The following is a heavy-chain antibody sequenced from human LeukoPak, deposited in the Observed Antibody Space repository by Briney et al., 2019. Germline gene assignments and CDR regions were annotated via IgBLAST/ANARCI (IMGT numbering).Heavy chain of an antibody. Sequence: GGCLRLSCAASGFTFSSYGMHWVRQAPGKGLEWVAFIRYDGSNKYYADSVKGRFTISRDNSKNTLYLQMNSLRAEDTAVYYCARPAEVAAARDYYFDYWGQGTLVTVSS. V-gene: IGHV3-30*02. CDR2: IRYDGSNK. D-gene: IGHD6-25*01. CDR3: ARPAEVAAARDYYFDY. J-gene: IGHJ4*02. CDR1: GFTFSSYG.